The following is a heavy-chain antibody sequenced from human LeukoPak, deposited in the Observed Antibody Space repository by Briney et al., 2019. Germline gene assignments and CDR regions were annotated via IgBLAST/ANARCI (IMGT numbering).Heavy chain of an antibody. CDR1: GFTFSSYG. Sequence: GRSLRLSCAASGFTFSSYGMHWVRQAPGKGLEWVAVIWYDGSNKYYADSVKGRFTISRDNSKNTLYLQMNSLRAEDTAVYYCARDNRRFLDWPDAFDIWGQGTMVTVSS. V-gene: IGHV3-33*01. J-gene: IGHJ3*02. D-gene: IGHD3/OR15-3a*01. CDR2: IWYDGSNK. CDR3: ARDNRRFLDWPDAFDI.